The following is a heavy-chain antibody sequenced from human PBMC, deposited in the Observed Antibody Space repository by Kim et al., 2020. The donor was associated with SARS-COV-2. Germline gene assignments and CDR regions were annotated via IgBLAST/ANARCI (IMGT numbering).Heavy chain of an antibody. D-gene: IGHD2-21*02. CDR2: IYYSGST. Sequence: SETLSLTCTVSGGSISSGGYYWSWIRQHPGKGLEWIGYIYYSGSTYYNPSLKSRVTISVDTSKNQFSLKLSSVTAADTAVYYCARTYCGGDCYPLLGYYYGMDVWGQGTTVTVSS. J-gene: IGHJ6*02. CDR1: GGSISSGGYY. CDR3: ARTYCGGDCYPLLGYYYGMDV. V-gene: IGHV4-31*03.